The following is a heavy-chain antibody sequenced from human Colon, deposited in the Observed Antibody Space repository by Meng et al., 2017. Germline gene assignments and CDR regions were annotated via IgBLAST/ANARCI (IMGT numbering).Heavy chain of an antibody. Sequence: GESLKISCQGSGYIFTNYWVAWVRQMPGKGLEWVGIIYPGDSEIRYSPSFQGQVSISADKSISTAHLQWSSLKASDTAVYYCARGYYYDKSGYSFDHWGQGTLVTVSS. CDR1: GYIFTNYW. CDR2: IYPGDSEI. J-gene: IGHJ4*02. CDR3: ARGYYYDKSGYSFDH. V-gene: IGHV5-51*01. D-gene: IGHD3-22*01.